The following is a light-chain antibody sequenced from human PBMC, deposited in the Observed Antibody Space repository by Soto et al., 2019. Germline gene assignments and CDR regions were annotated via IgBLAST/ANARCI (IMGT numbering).Light chain of an antibody. CDR3: QHYNSYSEA. CDR2: KAS. Sequence: EMQMTQSPSTMSVSVVSRVTITCRASQTISSWLAWYQQKPGKAPKLLIYKASTLKSGVPSRFSGSGSGTEFTLTISSLQPDDFATYYCQHYNSYSEAFGQGTKVDIK. CDR1: QTISSW. V-gene: IGKV1-5*03. J-gene: IGKJ1*01.